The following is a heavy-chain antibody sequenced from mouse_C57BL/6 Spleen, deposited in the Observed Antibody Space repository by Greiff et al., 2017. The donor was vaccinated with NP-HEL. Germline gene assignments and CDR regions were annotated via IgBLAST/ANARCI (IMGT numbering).Heavy chain of an antibody. J-gene: IGHJ2*01. CDR2: IYPRSGNT. CDR3: ARPGDYGSSYYFDY. V-gene: IGHV1-81*01. Sequence: QVQLQQSGAELARPGASVKLSCKASGYTFTSYGISWVKQRTGQGLEWIGEIYPRSGNTYYNEKFKGKATLTADKSSSTAYMELRSLTSEDSAVYFCARPGDYGSSYYFDYWGQGTTLTVSS. D-gene: IGHD1-1*01. CDR1: GYTFTSYG.